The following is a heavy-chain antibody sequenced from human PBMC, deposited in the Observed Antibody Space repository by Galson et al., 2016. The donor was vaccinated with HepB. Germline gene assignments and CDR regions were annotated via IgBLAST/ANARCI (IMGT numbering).Heavy chain of an antibody. CDR1: GYSFDSYW. V-gene: IGHV5-51*01. J-gene: IGHJ6*02. Sequence: QSGAEVKKPGESLRISCKTSGYSFDSYWVGWVRQMPGKGLEWMGIIYPGDFDTRYSPSFQGQVTISVDKSINTAYLQWSSLKASDTAMYYCTRSITGSYDFGGAIYNYDARDVWGQGTTVTVSS. CDR2: IYPGDFDT. CDR3: TRSITGSYDFGGAIYNYDARDV. D-gene: IGHD3-3*01.